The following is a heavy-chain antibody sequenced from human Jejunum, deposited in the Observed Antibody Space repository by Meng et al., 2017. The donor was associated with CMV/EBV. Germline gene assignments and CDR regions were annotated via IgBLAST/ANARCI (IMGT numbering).Heavy chain of an antibody. CDR3: AKGDSSGTSYFDY. CDR2: TYGGGVTT. D-gene: IGHD3-22*01. V-gene: IGHV3-23*03. Sequence: SGFIFSNYAMGWVRQAPGKGLEWVSITYGGGVTTYSADFVKGRFTTSRDNSMNTVFLQMNSLRTDDTAVYYCAKGDSSGTSYFDYWGQGTLDTVSS. CDR1: GFIFSNYA. J-gene: IGHJ4*02.